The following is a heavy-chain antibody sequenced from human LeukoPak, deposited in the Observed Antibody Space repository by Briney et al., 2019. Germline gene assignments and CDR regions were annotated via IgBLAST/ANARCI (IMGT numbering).Heavy chain of an antibody. Sequence: GGSLRLSCAASGFTFDDYAMHWVRQAPGKGLEWVSGISWNSGSIGYADSVKGRFTISRDSAKNSLYLQMNSLRAEDTALYYCAKSSFRGYAFDIWGQGTMVTVSS. CDR2: ISWNSGSI. J-gene: IGHJ3*02. V-gene: IGHV3-9*01. D-gene: IGHD2/OR15-2a*01. CDR1: GFTFDDYA. CDR3: AKSSFRGYAFDI.